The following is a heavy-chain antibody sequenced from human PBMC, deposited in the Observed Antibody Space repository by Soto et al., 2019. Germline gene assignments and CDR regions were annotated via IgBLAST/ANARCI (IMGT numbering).Heavy chain of an antibody. Sequence: SETLSLTCAVSGGSISSGGYSWSWIRQPPGKGLEWIGYIYHSGSTYYNPSLKSRVTISVDTSKNQFSLKLSSVTAADTAVYYCARLFIEGVVIIPDYWGQGTLVTVSS. CDR1: GGSISSGGYS. CDR2: IYHSGST. V-gene: IGHV4-30-2*01. D-gene: IGHD2-21*01. J-gene: IGHJ4*02. CDR3: ARLFIEGVVIIPDY.